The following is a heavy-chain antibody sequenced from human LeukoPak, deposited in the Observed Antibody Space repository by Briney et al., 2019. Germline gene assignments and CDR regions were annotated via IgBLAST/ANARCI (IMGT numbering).Heavy chain of an antibody. J-gene: IGHJ4*02. CDR1: GGSISSSSYY. CDR3: ARQTSDNSSGWHFDY. Sequence: KASETLSLTCTVSGGSISSSSYYWGWIRQPPGKGLEWIGSIYYTGSTYYTSSLKGRVTISVDTSKNQFTLKVRSVTAADTAVYYCARQTSDNSSGWHFDYWGQGTLVTVSA. D-gene: IGHD6-19*01. CDR2: IYYTGST. V-gene: IGHV4-39*01.